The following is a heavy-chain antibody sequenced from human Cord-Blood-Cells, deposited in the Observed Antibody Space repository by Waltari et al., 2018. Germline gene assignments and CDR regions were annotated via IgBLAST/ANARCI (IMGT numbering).Heavy chain of an antibody. CDR2: INHSGST. D-gene: IGHD3-10*01. V-gene: IGHV4-34*01. CDR3: ARHGGEVVRGVSSFNY. Sequence: QVQLQQWGAGLLKPSETLSLTCAVYGGSFSGYYCSWSRQPPGKGLEWIGEINHSGSTNYNPSLKSRVTISVDTSKNQFSLKLSSVTAADTAVYYCARHGGEVVRGVSSFNYWGQGTLVTVSS. CDR1: GGSFSGYY. J-gene: IGHJ4*02.